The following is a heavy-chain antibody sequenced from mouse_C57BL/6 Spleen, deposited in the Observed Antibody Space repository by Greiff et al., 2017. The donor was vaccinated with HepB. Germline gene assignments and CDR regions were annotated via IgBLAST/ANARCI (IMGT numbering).Heavy chain of an antibody. J-gene: IGHJ1*03. Sequence: EVQLQQSGPELVKPGASVKIPCKASGYTFTDYNMDWVKQSHGKSLEWIGDINPNNGGTIYNQKFKGKATWTVDKSSSTAYMELRSLTSEDTAVYYCARKGRSFWYFDVWGIGTTVTVSS. D-gene: IGHD3-3*01. CDR1: GYTFTDYN. V-gene: IGHV1-18*01. CDR2: INPNNGGT. CDR3: ARKGRSFWYFDV.